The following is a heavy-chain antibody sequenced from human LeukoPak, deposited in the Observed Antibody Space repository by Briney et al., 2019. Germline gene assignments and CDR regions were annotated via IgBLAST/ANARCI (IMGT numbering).Heavy chain of an antibody. CDR2: ISSSDNTV. CDR3: VRDESGDSDFDF. V-gene: IGHV3-48*03. D-gene: IGHD4-17*01. Sequence: GGSLRLSCVASGFTFRNYEMNWVRQAPGKGLEWVSHISSSDNTVHYADSVRGRFTISKDNARNLLYLQMNSLRAEDTAVYYCVRDESGDSDFDFWGQGTLVTVSS. J-gene: IGHJ4*02. CDR1: GFTFRNYE.